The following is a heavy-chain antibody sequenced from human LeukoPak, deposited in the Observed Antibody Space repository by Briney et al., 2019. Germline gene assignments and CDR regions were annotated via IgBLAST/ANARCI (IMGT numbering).Heavy chain of an antibody. CDR3: ARAVVVLDYYYYGMDV. V-gene: IGHV3-11*01. Sequence: PGGSLRLSCAASGFTFSDYYMSWIRQAPEKGLEWVSYISSSGSTIYYADSVKGRFTISRDNAKNSLYLQMNSLRAEDTAVYYCARAVVVLDYYYYGMDVWGQGTTVTVSS. J-gene: IGHJ6*02. CDR2: ISSSGSTI. CDR1: GFTFSDYY. D-gene: IGHD2-2*01.